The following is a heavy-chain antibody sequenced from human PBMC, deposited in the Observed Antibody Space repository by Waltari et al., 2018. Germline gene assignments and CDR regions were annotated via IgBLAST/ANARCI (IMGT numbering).Heavy chain of an antibody. V-gene: IGHV3-30*04. CDR2: ISYDGSNK. J-gene: IGHJ4*02. CDR1: GFTFSSYA. Sequence: QVQMVESGGGVVQPGRSLRPSCAASGFTFSSYATHRVRQAPAKGLEWVAVISYDGSNKYYADSVKGRFTISRDNSKNTLYLQMNSLRAEDTAVYYCARGVAVASFDYWGQGTLVTVSS. CDR3: ARGVAVASFDY. D-gene: IGHD6-19*01.